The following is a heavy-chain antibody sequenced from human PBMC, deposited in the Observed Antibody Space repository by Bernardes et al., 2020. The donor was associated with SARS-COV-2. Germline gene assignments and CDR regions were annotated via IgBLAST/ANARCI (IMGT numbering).Heavy chain of an antibody. V-gene: IGHV4-61*01. J-gene: IGHJ4*02. Sequence: SETLSLTCTVSGGSVRNGNCYWSWIRQPPGKGLEWIGYIYDSGSTKYNPSLKSRLTISVDPSKNQFSLRLSSVTAADTAVYYCARSYYYDRSGYSLYQFNHWGQGTLVTVSS. CDR3: ARSYYYDRSGYSLYQFNH. CDR1: GGSVRNGNCY. D-gene: IGHD3-22*01. CDR2: IYDSGST.